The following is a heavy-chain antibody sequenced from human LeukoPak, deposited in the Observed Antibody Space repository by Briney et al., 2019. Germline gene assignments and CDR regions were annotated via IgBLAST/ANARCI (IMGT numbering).Heavy chain of an antibody. CDR3: ARSTVVTPDLDY. V-gene: IGHV1-69*04. J-gene: IGHJ4*02. CDR2: IIPILGIA. D-gene: IGHD4-23*01. CDR1: GGTFSSYA. Sequence: ASVKVSCKASGGTFSSYAISWVRQAPGQGLEWMGRIIPILGIANYAQKLQGRVTITADKSTSTAYMELSSLRSEDTAVYYCARSTVVTPDLDYWGQGTLVTVSS.